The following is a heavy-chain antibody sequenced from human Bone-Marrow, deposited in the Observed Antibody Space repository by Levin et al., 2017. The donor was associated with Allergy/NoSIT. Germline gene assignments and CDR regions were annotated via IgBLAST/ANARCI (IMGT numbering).Heavy chain of an antibody. D-gene: IGHD6-13*01. J-gene: IGHJ6*02. CDR2: IKQDGSEK. V-gene: IGHV3-7*01. CDR1: GFTFSYYW. Sequence: GASVKVSCAASGFTFSYYWMTWVRQAPGKGLEWVANIKQDGSEKYYVDSVKGRFTISRDNAKKSLYLQMNSLRVEDTAVYYCARDPVAAAGTGGGSDGMDVWGQGTAVTVSS. CDR3: ARDPVAAAGTGGGSDGMDV.